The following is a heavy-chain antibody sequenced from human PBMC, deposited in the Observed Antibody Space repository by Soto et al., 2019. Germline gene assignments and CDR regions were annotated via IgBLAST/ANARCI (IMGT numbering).Heavy chain of an antibody. Sequence: SETLSLTCTVSGGSISSNYWTWIRQPPGKGLEWIGYVYNSGSTNYNPSLKSRVTISEDTSKSQFSLKVNSMTSADTAVYYCARYRREAVAGYTLDNWGQGILVTVSS. CDR3: ARYRREAVAGYTLDN. D-gene: IGHD6-13*01. J-gene: IGHJ4*02. CDR2: VYNSGST. V-gene: IGHV4-59*01. CDR1: GGSISSNY.